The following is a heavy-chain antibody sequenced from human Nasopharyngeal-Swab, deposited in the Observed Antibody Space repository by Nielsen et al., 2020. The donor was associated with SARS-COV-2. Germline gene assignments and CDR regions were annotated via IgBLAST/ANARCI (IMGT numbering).Heavy chain of an antibody. D-gene: IGHD3-9*01. CDR2: RNPNSSNT. CDR1: GYTFTSYD. V-gene: IGHV1-8*02. J-gene: IGHJ6*02. Sequence: ASVKVSCKASGYTFTSYDINWVRHATGQELEWLGWRNPNSSNTGYAQKFQGRVTMTRNTYISTAYMELSSLRSEDTAVYYCARGTTVRYFDWLFADYGMDVWGQGTTVTVSS. CDR3: ARGTTVRYFDWLFADYGMDV.